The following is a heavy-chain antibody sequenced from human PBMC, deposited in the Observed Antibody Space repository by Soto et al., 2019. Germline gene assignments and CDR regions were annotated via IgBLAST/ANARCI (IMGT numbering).Heavy chain of an antibody. CDR2: ISGSGGST. CDR1: GFTFSSYA. Sequence: QTGGSLRLSCAASGFTFSSYAMSWVRQAPGKGLEWVSAISGSGGSTYYADSVKGRFTISRDNSKNTLYLQMNSLRAEDTAVYYCAKNAGLWYYDSSGYSRVDHYWGQGTLVTVSS. D-gene: IGHD3-22*01. CDR3: AKNAGLWYYDSSGYSRVDHY. J-gene: IGHJ4*02. V-gene: IGHV3-23*01.